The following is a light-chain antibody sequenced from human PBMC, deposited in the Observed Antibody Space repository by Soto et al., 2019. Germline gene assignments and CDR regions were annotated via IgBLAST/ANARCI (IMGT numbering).Light chain of an antibody. J-gene: IGKJ1*01. V-gene: IGKV3-15*01. CDR1: QNIINN. Sequence: EIVMTQSPGSLSVSPGERATLSCRASQNIINNLAWYQQKPGQAPRLLIFFASTRVTDIPARFSGSGSGTEFTLTINSLQSEDFAVYYCQQYFSWPRGTFGQGTKVDIK. CDR2: FAS. CDR3: QQYFSWPRGT.